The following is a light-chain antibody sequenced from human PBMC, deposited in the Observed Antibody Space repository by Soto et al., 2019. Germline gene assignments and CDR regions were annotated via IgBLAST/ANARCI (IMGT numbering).Light chain of an antibody. CDR3: QQVYDFPHT. Sequence: DIQMTQSPSSLSASVGDRVTITCRTSQTINNYLNWYRQKPGKVPEVLIYGASSLQRGVSSRFTGSASRTYFTLTISSLQHEDFATYYCQQVYDFPHTFCQGTKVEV. CDR2: GAS. CDR1: QTINNY. V-gene: IGKV1-39*01. J-gene: IGKJ2*01.